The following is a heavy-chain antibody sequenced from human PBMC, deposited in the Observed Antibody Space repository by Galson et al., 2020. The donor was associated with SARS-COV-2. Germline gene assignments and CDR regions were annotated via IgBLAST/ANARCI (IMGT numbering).Heavy chain of an antibody. J-gene: IGHJ4*02. CDR2: IYHSGST. V-gene: IGHV4-38-2*01. CDR1: GGFLSSYY. CDR3: ARYGSGSYYVGFY. Sequence: ASETMSLTCPLSGGFLSSYYCGWIRQPPGKGLEWIGSIYHSGSTYYNPSLKSRVTISVDTSKNQFSLKLSSVTAADTAVYYCARYGSGSYYVGFYWGQGTLVTVAS. D-gene: IGHD3-10*01.